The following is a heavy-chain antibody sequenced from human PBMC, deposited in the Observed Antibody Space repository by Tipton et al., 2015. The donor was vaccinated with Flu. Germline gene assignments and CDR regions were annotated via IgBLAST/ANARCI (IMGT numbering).Heavy chain of an antibody. CDR3: ARYYYDSRDYYFGDGMDV. CDR1: GFTFGAYV. CDR2: ISYAGIYT. D-gene: IGHD3-22*01. V-gene: IGHV3-30-3*01. Sequence: SLRLSCVGSGFTFGAYVMHWVRQAPDKGLEWMAAISYAGIYTYYADSVNGRFTISRDNPKSTLFLQMRGLSDEDTAVYYCARYYYDSRDYYFGDGMDVWGQGTTVIVSS. J-gene: IGHJ6*02.